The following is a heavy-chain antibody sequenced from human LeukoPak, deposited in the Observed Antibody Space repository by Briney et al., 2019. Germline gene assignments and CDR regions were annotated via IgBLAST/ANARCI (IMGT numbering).Heavy chain of an antibody. CDR1: GFTYSDYS. Sequence: PGGSLRLSCAASGFTYSDYSMDWVRQAPGKGLEWVSCISGSGTTKYYADSVKGRFTISRDNAKNSLYLQMSSLRAEDTAVYYCARDWFSESYYFGSWGQGTLATVSS. J-gene: IGHJ4*02. D-gene: IGHD3-10*01. CDR2: ISGSGTTK. V-gene: IGHV3-48*01. CDR3: ARDWFSESYYFGS.